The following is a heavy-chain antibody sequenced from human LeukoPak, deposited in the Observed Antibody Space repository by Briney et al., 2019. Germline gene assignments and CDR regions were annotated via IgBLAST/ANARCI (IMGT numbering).Heavy chain of an antibody. V-gene: IGHV3-64D*06. CDR3: VEDPNYYGSEASFDP. J-gene: IGHJ5*02. D-gene: IGHD3-10*01. CDR2: ISNNGGST. Sequence: GGSLRLSCSASGFMFSSYTMHWVRQAPGKGLEYVSAISNNGGSTYYADSVKGRFTISRDNSKNTLYLQMSSLRAEDTAVYYCVEDPNYYGSEASFDPWGQGTLVTVSS. CDR1: GFMFSSYT.